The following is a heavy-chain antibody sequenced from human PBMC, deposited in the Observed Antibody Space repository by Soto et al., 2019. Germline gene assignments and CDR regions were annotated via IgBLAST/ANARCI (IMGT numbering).Heavy chain of an antibody. V-gene: IGHV1-2*02. D-gene: IGHD3-16*02. CDR2: INPNSGGT. Sequence: VASVKVSCKASGYTFTGYYMHWVRQAPGQGLEWMGWINPNSGGTNYAQKFQGRVTMTRDTSISTAYMELSRLRSDDTAVYYCARDGAKYDYVWGSYRPDQGLYYFDYWGQGTLVTVSS. J-gene: IGHJ4*02. CDR1: GYTFTGYY. CDR3: ARDGAKYDYVWGSYRPDQGLYYFDY.